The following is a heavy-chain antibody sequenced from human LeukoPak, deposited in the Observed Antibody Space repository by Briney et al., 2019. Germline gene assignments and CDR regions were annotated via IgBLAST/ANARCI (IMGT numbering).Heavy chain of an antibody. Sequence: LSQTLSLTCAISGDTVSSNSAAWNWIRQSPSRGLEWLGRTYNRSKWYIDYAVSVKSRITIKPDTSRNQFSLQLTSVTPDDTAVYYCARGLYSSNWDRGYYYCYGMDVWGQGTTVTVSS. CDR2: TYNRSKWYI. CDR1: GDTVSSNSAA. V-gene: IGHV6-1*01. CDR3: ARGLYSSNWDRGYYYCYGMDV. J-gene: IGHJ6*02. D-gene: IGHD2-2*01.